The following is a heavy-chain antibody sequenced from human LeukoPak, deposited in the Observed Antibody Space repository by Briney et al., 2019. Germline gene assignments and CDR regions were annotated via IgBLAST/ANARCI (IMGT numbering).Heavy chain of an antibody. Sequence: ASDTLSLTCSVSGGSMNGYYWNWIRQSAGKGLQWIGRIFSSGSTNYNPSLKSRVTMSLDKSKNQFSLKLYSVTAADTAVYYCVRYANYGDYPNWLDPWGQGTLVTVS. CDR2: IFSSGST. V-gene: IGHV4-4*07. D-gene: IGHD4-17*01. CDR3: VRYANYGDYPNWLDP. CDR1: GGSMNGYY. J-gene: IGHJ5*02.